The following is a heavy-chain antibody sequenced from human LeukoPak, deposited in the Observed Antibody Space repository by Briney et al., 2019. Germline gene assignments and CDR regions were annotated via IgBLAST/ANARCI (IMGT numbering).Heavy chain of an antibody. CDR1: GGTFSSYA. J-gene: IGHJ5*02. CDR3: ARALHSSSSGVS. D-gene: IGHD6-13*01. Sequence: ASAKVSCQASGGTFSSYAISWMRQAPGQGLEWMGGIIPIFGTANYAQKFQGRVTITADESTSTAYMELSSLRSEDTAVYYCARALHSSSSGVSWGQGTLVTVSS. CDR2: IIPIFGTA. V-gene: IGHV1-69*13.